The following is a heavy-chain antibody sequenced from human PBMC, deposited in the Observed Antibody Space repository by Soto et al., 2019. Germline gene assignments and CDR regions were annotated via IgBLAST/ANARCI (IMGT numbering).Heavy chain of an antibody. Sequence: ASVKVSCKASGGTFSSYTISWVRQAPGQGLEWMGRIIPILGIANYAQKFQGRVTITADKSTSTAYMELSSLRSEDTAVYYCARDGRSIAAPNWFDPWGQGTLVTVSS. V-gene: IGHV1-69*04. J-gene: IGHJ5*02. D-gene: IGHD6-6*01. CDR3: ARDGRSIAAPNWFDP. CDR1: GGTFSSYT. CDR2: IIPILGIA.